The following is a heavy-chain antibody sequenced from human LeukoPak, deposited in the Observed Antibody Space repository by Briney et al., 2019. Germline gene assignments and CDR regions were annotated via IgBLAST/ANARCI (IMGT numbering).Heavy chain of an antibody. J-gene: IGHJ4*02. Sequence: SETLSLTCTVSGGSISSSSYYWGWIRQPPGKGLEWIGSIYYSGSTYYNPSLKSRVTISVDTSKNQSSLKLSSVTAADTAVYYCARDRGTDGDYVGYWGQGTLVTVSS. CDR3: ARDRGTDGDYVGY. D-gene: IGHD3-10*01. V-gene: IGHV4-39*02. CDR2: IYYSGST. CDR1: GGSISSSSYY.